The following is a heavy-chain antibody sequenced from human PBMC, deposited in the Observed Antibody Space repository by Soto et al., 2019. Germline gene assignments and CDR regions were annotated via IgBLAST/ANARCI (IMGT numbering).Heavy chain of an antibody. CDR1: GFTFSSYS. CDR2: ISSSSSTI. V-gene: IGHV3-48*01. D-gene: IGHD6-6*01. J-gene: IGHJ4*02. Sequence: PGGSLRLSCAASGFTFSSYSMNWVRQAPGKGLEWVSYISSSSSTIYYADSVKGRFTISRDNSKNTLYLQMNSLRAEDTAVYYCARSSWIAARSFLPPPYWGQRTLVTVSX. CDR3: ARSSWIAARSFLPPPY.